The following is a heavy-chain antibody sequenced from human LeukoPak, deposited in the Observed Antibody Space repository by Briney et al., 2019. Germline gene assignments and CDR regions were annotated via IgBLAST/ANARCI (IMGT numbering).Heavy chain of an antibody. V-gene: IGHV4-39*07. CDR3: ARVGSGVNLYYFDY. CDR1: GDSISGSNYF. D-gene: IGHD4-23*01. J-gene: IGHJ4*02. Sequence: SETLSLTCTVSGDSISGSNYFWGWIRQTPGKGLEWIGNFYPSGSTYYNPSLKSRVTIAEDTSKNQFSLRLSSVTAADTAVYYCARVGSGVNLYYFDYWGQGTLVTVSS. CDR2: FYPSGST.